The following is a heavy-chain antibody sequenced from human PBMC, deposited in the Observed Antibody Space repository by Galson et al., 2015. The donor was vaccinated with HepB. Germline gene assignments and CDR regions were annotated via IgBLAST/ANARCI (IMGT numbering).Heavy chain of an antibody. CDR2: IYYSGST. Sequence: LSLTCTVSGGSISSYFWSWIRQPPGKGLEWIGDIYYSGSTNYNPSLKSRVTISVDTSKNQFSLKLSSVTAADTAVYYCARSRGATQPAGAFDIWGQGTMVTVSS. D-gene: IGHD1-26*01. CDR1: GGSISSYF. V-gene: IGHV4-59*01. J-gene: IGHJ3*02. CDR3: ARSRGATQPAGAFDI.